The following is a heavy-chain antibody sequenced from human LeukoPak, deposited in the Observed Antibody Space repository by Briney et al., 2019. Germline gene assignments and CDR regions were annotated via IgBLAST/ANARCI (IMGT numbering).Heavy chain of an antibody. J-gene: IGHJ4*02. CDR1: GFTFTDHY. D-gene: IGHD3-9*01. CDR2: INGKSGAT. CDR3: VRDFDWGPDY. Sequence: ASVKVSCKASGFTFTDHYLHWVRQVPGQGLEWMGWINGKSGATFYAQKFQGRITVTRDTSISTMYLEVNSLTTDDTAVYYCVRDFDWGPDYWGQGTLVTVSS. V-gene: IGHV1-2*02.